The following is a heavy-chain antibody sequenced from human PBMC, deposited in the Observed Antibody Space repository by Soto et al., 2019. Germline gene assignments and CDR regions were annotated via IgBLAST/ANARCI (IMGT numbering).Heavy chain of an antibody. D-gene: IGHD2-15*01. CDR1: GGSISSGDYY. CDR3: ARDGGVVVVAGNPYYGMDV. J-gene: IGHJ6*02. V-gene: IGHV4-30-4*01. CDR2: IYYSGST. Sequence: SETLSLTCTVSGGSISSGDYYWSWIRQPPGKGLEWIGYIYYSGSTYYNPSLKSRVTISVDTSKNQFSLKLSSVTAADTAVYYCARDGGVVVVAGNPYYGMDVWRQGTTVTVS.